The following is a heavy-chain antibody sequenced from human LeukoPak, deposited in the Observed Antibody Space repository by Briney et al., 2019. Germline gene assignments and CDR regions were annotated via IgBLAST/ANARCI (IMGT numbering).Heavy chain of an antibody. J-gene: IGHJ5*02. CDR1: GFTFSSYW. V-gene: IGHV3-7*01. CDR2: IKQDGSEK. D-gene: IGHD3-3*01. Sequence: PGGSLRLSCAASGFTFSSYWMSWVRQAPGKGLEWVANIKQDGSEKYYVDSVKGRFTISRDNAKNSLYLQMNSLRAEDTAVYYCARDLNSYYDFWSGSSGFDPWGQGTLVTVSS. CDR3: ARDLNSYYDFWSGSSGFDP.